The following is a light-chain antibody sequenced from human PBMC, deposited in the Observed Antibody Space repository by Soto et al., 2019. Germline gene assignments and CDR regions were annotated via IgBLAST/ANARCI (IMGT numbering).Light chain of an antibody. V-gene: IGLV1-40*01. CDR2: SNS. CDR1: SSNIGAGYD. Sequence: QSVLTQPPSVSGAPGQRVTISCIGSSSNIGAGYDVHWFQQLPETVPKLLIYSNSYRPSGVPDRFSASKSGASASLAIAGLQAEDEADYYCQSYDRGLSGSVIFGGGTKLTVL. J-gene: IGLJ2*01. CDR3: QSYDRGLSGSVI.